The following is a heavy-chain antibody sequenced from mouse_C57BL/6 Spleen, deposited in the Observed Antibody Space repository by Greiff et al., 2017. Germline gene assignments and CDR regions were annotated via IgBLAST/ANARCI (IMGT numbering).Heavy chain of an antibody. CDR1: GYTFTSYW. J-gene: IGHJ1*03. CDR2: IYPSDSET. V-gene: IGHV1-61*01. CDR3: ARGLSYGYFDV. Sequence: QVQLQQPGAELVRPGSSVKLSCKASGYTFTSYWMDWVKQTPGQGLEWIGNIYPSDSETHYNQKFKDKATLTVDKSSSTAYMQLSSLTSEDSAVYYCARGLSYGYFDVWGTGTTVTVSS.